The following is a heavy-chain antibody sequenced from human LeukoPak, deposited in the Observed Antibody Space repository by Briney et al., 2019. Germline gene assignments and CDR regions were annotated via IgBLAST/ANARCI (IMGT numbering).Heavy chain of an antibody. V-gene: IGHV4-59*08. J-gene: IGHJ4*02. CDR1: GGSISSYY. Sequence: ETLSLTCTVSGGSISSYYWSWIRQPPGKGLEWIGYIYYSGSTNYNPSLKSRVTISVDTSKNQFSLKLSSVTAADTAVYYCARAGYSSGWYGPYYFDYWGQGTLVTVSS. D-gene: IGHD6-19*01. CDR3: ARAGYSSGWYGPYYFDY. CDR2: IYYSGST.